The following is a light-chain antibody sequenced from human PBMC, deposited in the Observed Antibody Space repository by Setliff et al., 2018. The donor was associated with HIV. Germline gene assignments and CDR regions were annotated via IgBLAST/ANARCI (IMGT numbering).Light chain of an antibody. CDR2: DVS. CDR3: SSYTSSSTSVI. CDR1: SSDVGGYNY. J-gene: IGLJ2*01. Sequence: QSVLTQPASVSGSPGQSITISCTGTSSDVGGYNYVSWYQHHPDKAPKLMIYDVSERPSGVSNRFSGSKSGNTASLTISGLQAEDEADYYCSSYTSSSTSVIFGGGTKVTVL. V-gene: IGLV2-14*03.